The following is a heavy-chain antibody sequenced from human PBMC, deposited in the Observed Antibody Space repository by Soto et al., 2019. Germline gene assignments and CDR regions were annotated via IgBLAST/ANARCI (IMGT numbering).Heavy chain of an antibody. J-gene: IGHJ5*02. CDR2: INHRGST. D-gene: IGHD6-13*01. V-gene: IGHV4-34*01. CDR1: GGAFSGYY. CDR3: ARGVQQLVHRSFDP. Sequence: TSETLFLTCAVYGGAFSGYYWGWVRQAPGKGLEWIGNINHRGSTTFHPSLNSRVTIAASTSKNQSSQRLSSGTAADPAVYYRARGVQQLVHRSFDPWGEATQVTV.